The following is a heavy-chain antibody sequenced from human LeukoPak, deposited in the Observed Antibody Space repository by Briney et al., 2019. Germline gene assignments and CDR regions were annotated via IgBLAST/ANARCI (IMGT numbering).Heavy chain of an antibody. V-gene: IGHV1-46*01. CDR3: ARDQEGFDY. CDR1: RYTFTGYY. CDR2: IYPRDGST. J-gene: IGHJ4*02. Sequence: ASVKVSCKASRYTFTGYYMHWVRQAPGQGLEWMGMIYPRDGSTSCAQKFQGRVTVTRDTSTSTVHMELSGLRSEDTAVYYCARDQEGFDYWGQGTLVTVSS.